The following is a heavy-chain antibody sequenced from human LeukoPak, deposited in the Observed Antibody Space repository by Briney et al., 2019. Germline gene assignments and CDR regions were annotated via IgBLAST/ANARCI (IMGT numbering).Heavy chain of an antibody. CDR1: GFTFSSYA. CDR2: ISGSGGST. D-gene: IGHD5-24*01. Sequence: GGSLRLSCAASGFTFSSYAMSWVRQAPGKGLEWVSAISGSGGSTYYADSVKGRFTISRDNSKNTLYLQMNSLRAEDTAVYYWAKDPGGGWPQSGFHYWGQGTLVTVSS. CDR3: AKDPGGGWPQSGFHY. V-gene: IGHV3-23*01. J-gene: IGHJ4*02.